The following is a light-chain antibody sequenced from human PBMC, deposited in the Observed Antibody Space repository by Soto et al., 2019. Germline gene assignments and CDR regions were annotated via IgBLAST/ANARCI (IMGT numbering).Light chain of an antibody. CDR3: SSYAGINNLAV. CDR1: SSDVGKYDL. CDR2: EVT. Sequence: QSVLTQPASVSGSPGQSITISCTGTSSDVGKYDLVSWYQQYPGKGPKLMIYEVTKRPSGVPDRFSGSKSGSTASLIVSGLQAEDEADYYCSSYAGINNLAVFGTGTKVTVL. J-gene: IGLJ1*01. V-gene: IGLV2-8*01.